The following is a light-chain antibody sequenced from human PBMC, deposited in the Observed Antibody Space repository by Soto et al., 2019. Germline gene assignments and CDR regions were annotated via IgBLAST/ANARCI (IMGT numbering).Light chain of an antibody. CDR2: SAS. Sequence: ETVLTQSLAVLSVSPGERATLSCRASQSIRSNLAWYQQIPGQAPRLLVYSASTRATGIPARFSGSGSGTDFTLTTTSLQSEDFAVYYCQHYFDRPLTFGGGTKV. CDR3: QHYFDRPLT. V-gene: IGKV3-15*01. J-gene: IGKJ4*01. CDR1: QSIRSN.